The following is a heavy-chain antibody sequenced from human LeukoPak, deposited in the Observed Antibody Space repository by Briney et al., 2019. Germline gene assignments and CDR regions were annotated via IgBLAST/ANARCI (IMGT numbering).Heavy chain of an antibody. CDR3: TTGGYSNGIDY. Sequence: GGSLRLSCAVSGFTFNNAWMNWVRQAPGKGLEWVGRIKSKTDGETTDYAAPVKGRFIISRDDSKNMLYLQMNSLKTEDTAVYYCTTGGYSNGIDYWGQGTLVTVSS. D-gene: IGHD5-18*01. V-gene: IGHV3-15*01. CDR1: GFTFNNAW. CDR2: IKSKTDGETT. J-gene: IGHJ4*02.